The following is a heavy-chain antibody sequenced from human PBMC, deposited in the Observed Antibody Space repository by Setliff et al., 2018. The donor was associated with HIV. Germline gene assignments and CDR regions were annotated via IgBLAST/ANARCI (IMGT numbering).Heavy chain of an antibody. D-gene: IGHD3-9*01. Sequence: GASVKVSCKASGGRFSNYGISWARQAPGQGLEWMGGIIPIFGTTNYAQMFQGRVTMTADESTSTAYMELSSLRSEDTAVYYCARAVVPTYYDVLTGYVYYMDVWGKGTTVTVSS. CDR2: IIPIFGTT. V-gene: IGHV1-69*13. CDR1: GGRFSNYG. CDR3: ARAVVPTYYDVLTGYVYYMDV. J-gene: IGHJ6*03.